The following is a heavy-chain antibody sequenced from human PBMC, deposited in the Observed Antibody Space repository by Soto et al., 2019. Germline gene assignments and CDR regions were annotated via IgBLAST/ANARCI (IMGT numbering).Heavy chain of an antibody. D-gene: IGHD6-13*01. J-gene: IGHJ4*02. CDR3: ATAPKGTSSSWDILNY. V-gene: IGHV1-24*01. CDR2: FDPEDGET. Sequence: ASVKVSCKVSGYTLTELSIHWVRQAPGKGLEWMGGFDPEDGETIYAQKFQGRVTMTEDTSTDTAYMELSSLRSEDTAVYCCATAPKGTSSSWDILNYWGQGTLVTVSS. CDR1: GYTLTELS.